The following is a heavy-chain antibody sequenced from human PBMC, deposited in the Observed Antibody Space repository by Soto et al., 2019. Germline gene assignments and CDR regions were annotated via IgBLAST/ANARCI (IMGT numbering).Heavy chain of an antibody. J-gene: IGHJ4*02. CDR2: ITADNGNT. CDR1: GYIFTNYS. V-gene: IGHV1-3*01. Sequence: ASVKVSCKASGYIFTNYSFHWVRQAPGQSLEWMGWITADNGNTQYSQDFQERVSFTRDTSANTAYMELSSLTSEDTAVYYCVRDRLHGLDRFDXWGQGTLVTVSX. CDR3: VRDRLHGLDRFDX.